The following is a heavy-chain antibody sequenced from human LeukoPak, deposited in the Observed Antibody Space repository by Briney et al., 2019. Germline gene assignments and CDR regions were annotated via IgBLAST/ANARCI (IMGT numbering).Heavy chain of an antibody. Sequence: GGSLRLSCAASGFTFSSHSMNWVRQAPGKGLEWVSSISSSSSYIYYADSVKGRFTISRDNAKNSLYLQMNSLRAEDTAVYYCARVRFLEWSDYWGQGTLVTVSS. V-gene: IGHV3-21*01. D-gene: IGHD3-3*01. CDR3: ARVRFLEWSDY. J-gene: IGHJ4*02. CDR1: GFTFSSHS. CDR2: ISSSSSYI.